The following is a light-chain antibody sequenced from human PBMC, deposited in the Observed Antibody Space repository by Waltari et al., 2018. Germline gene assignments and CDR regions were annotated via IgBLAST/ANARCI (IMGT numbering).Light chain of an antibody. CDR2: SND. V-gene: IGLV1-44*01. CDR3: ATWDARLTAVL. CDR1: NSNIGSST. J-gene: IGLJ2*01. Sequence: QSVLTQPPSASGTPGQRVTISCSGSNSNIGSSTVNWYQRVPGTTPKLLIYSNDQRPSGVPDRFSGSKSGTSASLAISALHSEDEADYYCATWDARLTAVLFGGGTKVTVL.